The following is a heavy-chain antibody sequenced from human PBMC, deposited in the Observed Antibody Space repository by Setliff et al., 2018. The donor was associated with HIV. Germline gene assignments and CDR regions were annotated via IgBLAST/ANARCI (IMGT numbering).Heavy chain of an antibody. J-gene: IGHJ4*02. Sequence: SETLSLTCAVSGYSISSGYYWGWIRQPPGKGLEWIGSVFHSGSTYYNPSLKSRLTMSIDTSKSHFSLNLNSVTAADTAVYYCARGTTSTTFDYWSQGTLVTVSS. CDR1: GYSISSGYY. CDR2: VFHSGST. D-gene: IGHD1-1*01. V-gene: IGHV4-38-2*01. CDR3: ARGTTSTTFDY.